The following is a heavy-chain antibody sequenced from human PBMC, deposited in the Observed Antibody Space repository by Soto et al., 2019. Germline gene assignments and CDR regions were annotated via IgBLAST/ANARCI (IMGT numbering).Heavy chain of an antibody. Sequence: GGSLRLSCAASGFTFSSYGMHWVRQAPGMGLEWVALIWYDGSNKYYADSVKGRFTISRDNSKNTLYLQMNSLRAEDTAVYYCVRGTPTPGLDIWGRGTTVTVSS. D-gene: IGHD1-1*01. CDR2: IWYDGSNK. J-gene: IGHJ6*02. CDR1: GFTFSSYG. V-gene: IGHV3-33*01. CDR3: VRGTPTPGLDI.